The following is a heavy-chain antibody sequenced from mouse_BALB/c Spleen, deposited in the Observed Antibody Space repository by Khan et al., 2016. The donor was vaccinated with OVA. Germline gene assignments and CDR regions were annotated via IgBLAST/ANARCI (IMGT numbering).Heavy chain of an antibody. Sequence: DLVKPGASVKLSCKASGYTFTSYWINWIKQRPGKGLEWIGRIGPGSGSTYYNEMFKAKATLTVAPSSSTAYIQLSSLSSEASAVYFCARENYYCRSCYAMDYWGQGTSVTVSS. V-gene: IGHV1S41*01. J-gene: IGHJ4*01. CDR2: IGPGSGST. CDR3: ARENYYCRSCYAMDY. D-gene: IGHD1-1*01. CDR1: GYTFTSYW.